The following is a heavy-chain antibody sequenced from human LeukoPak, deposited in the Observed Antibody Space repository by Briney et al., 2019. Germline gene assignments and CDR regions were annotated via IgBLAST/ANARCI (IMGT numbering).Heavy chain of an antibody. J-gene: IGHJ5*02. CDR2: IHYSGST. CDR1: GGSIGSSNYY. V-gene: IGHV4-39*07. CDR3: ARALGRLSWFDP. Sequence: SETLSLTCSASGGSIGSSNYYWGWIRQPPGKGLEWIGSIHYSGSTYYKPSLKSRVTISVDTSKNQFSLKLRSVTAADTAVYYCARALGRLSWFDPWGQGTLVTVSS. D-gene: IGHD7-27*01.